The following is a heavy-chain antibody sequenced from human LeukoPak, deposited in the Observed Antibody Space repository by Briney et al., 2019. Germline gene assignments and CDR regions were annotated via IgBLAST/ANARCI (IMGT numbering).Heavy chain of an antibody. CDR2: ISSTSSFI. Sequence: GGSLRLSCVASGFIFSSYGMNWVRQAPGKGLEWVSYISSTSSFIYYADSVKGRFTISRDNAKKSLYLQMNGLRAEDTAVFYCARDDSGSYPNYFENWGQGTLVTVPS. CDR3: ARDDSGSYPNYFEN. CDR1: GFIFSSYG. D-gene: IGHD1-26*01. J-gene: IGHJ4*02. V-gene: IGHV3-48*01.